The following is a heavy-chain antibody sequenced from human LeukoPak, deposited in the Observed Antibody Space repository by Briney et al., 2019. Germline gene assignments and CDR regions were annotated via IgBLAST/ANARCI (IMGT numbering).Heavy chain of an antibody. V-gene: IGHV3-48*04. J-gene: IGHJ1*01. CDR3: AREPTMVRDRSQH. CDR2: ISSSSSTI. D-gene: IGHD3-10*01. Sequence: GGSLRLSCAASGFTFSSYSMNWVRQAPGKGLEWVSYISSSSSTIYYADSLRGRFTISRDNAKSSLYLQMNSLRAEDTAVYYCAREPTMVRDRSQHWGQGTLVTVSS. CDR1: GFTFSSYS.